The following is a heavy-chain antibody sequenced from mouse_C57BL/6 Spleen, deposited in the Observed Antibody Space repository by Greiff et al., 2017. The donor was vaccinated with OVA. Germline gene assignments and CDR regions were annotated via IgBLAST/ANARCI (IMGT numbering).Heavy chain of an antibody. CDR2: IRNKANGYTT. V-gene: IGHV7-3*01. Sequence: EVKLMESGGGLVQPGGSLSLSCAASGFTFTDYYMSWVRQPPGKALEWLGFIRNKANGYTTEYSASVKGRFTISRDNSQSILYLQMNALRAEDSATYYCARWGGNYPYYAMDYWGQGTSVTVSS. CDR1: GFTFTDYY. CDR3: ARWGGNYPYYAMDY. J-gene: IGHJ4*01. D-gene: IGHD2-1*01.